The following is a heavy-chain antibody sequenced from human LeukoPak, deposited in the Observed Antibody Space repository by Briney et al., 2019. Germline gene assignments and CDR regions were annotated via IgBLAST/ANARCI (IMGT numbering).Heavy chain of an antibody. CDR2: IIAYNGDT. V-gene: IGHV1-18*01. D-gene: IGHD6-19*01. Sequence: ASVKVSCKASGFTVNRFGISWVRQAPGQGLEWMGWIIAYNGDTHYAQKFQGRVTMTKNTSAKPAYMELRSLRSDDTAVYYCARDPTITSGWYVYRDFWGQGTLVSVSS. CDR1: GFTVNRFG. J-gene: IGHJ4*02. CDR3: ARDPTITSGWYVYRDF.